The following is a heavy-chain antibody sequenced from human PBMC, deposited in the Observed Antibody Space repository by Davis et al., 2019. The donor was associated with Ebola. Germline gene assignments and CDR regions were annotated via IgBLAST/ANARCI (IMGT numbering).Heavy chain of an antibody. Sequence: PGGSLRLSCAASGFTFDDYAMHWARQAPGKGLEWVSLISGDGGSTYYADSVKGRFTISRDNSKNSLYLQMNSLRTEDTALYYCAKDGRSGGVGAFDIWGQGTMVTVSS. J-gene: IGHJ3*02. V-gene: IGHV3-43*02. CDR3: AKDGRSGGVGAFDI. CDR1: GFTFDDYA. CDR2: ISGDGGST. D-gene: IGHD1-26*01.